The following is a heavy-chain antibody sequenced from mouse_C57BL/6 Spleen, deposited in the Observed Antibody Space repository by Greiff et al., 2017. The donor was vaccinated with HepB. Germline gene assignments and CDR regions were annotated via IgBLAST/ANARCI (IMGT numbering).Heavy chain of an antibody. D-gene: IGHD2-1*01. CDR2: IDPSDSYT. J-gene: IGHJ3*01. CDR3: ASLLGGFAY. Sequence: QVHVKQPGAELVMPGASVKLSCKASGYTFTSYWMHWVKQRPGQGLEWIGEIDPSDSYTNYNQKFKGKSTLTVDKSSSTAYMQLSSLTSEDSAVYYCASLLGGFAYWGQGTLVTVSA. V-gene: IGHV1-69*01. CDR1: GYTFTSYW.